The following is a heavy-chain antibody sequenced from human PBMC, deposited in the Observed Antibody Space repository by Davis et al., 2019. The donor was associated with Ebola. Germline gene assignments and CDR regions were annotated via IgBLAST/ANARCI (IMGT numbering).Heavy chain of an antibody. J-gene: IGHJ4*02. Sequence: PGGSLTLSCAASGFTFSSYGMHWVRQAPGKGLEWVAVLAYDGSDKYYADSVKGRFTISRDNSKNTLYLQMNSLRSEDTAVFYCARASFAYNSGWYADYWGPGSLVTVSS. CDR3: ARASFAYNSGWYADY. D-gene: IGHD6-19*01. V-gene: IGHV3-30*03. CDR1: GFTFSSYG. CDR2: LAYDGSDK.